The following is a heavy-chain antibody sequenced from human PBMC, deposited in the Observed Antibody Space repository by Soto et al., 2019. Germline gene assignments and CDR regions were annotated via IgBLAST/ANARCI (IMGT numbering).Heavy chain of an antibody. V-gene: IGHV3-23*01. CDR1: GFTFSSYS. CDR3: ARDKQQLSFDY. CDR2: FRGSGDDGTT. Sequence: GGSLRLSCAASGFTFSSYSMSWVRQAPGKGLEWVSGFRGSGDDGTTYYADSVKGRFTISRDNAKNSLYLQMNSLRAEDTAVYYCARDKQQLSFDYWGQGTLVTVSS. J-gene: IGHJ4*02. D-gene: IGHD6-13*01.